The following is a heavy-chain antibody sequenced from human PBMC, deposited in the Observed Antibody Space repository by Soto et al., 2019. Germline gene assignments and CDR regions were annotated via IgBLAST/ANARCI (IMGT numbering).Heavy chain of an antibody. Sequence: GGSLRLSCAASGFTFSNAWMNWVRQAPGKGLDWVGRIKSKTDGGTTDYAAPVKGRFTISRDDSKNTLYLQMNSLKTEDTAVYYCTTLGMIVVVINDDYWGQGTLVTVSS. V-gene: IGHV3-15*07. CDR3: TTLGMIVVVINDDY. D-gene: IGHD3-22*01. CDR1: GFTFSNAW. CDR2: IKSKTDGGTT. J-gene: IGHJ4*02.